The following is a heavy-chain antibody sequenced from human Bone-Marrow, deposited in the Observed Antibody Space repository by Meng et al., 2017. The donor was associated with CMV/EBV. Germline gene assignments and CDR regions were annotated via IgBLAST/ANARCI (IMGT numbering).Heavy chain of an antibody. CDR1: GFTFDDYA. J-gene: IGHJ4*02. V-gene: IGHV3-9*01. CDR2: ISWNSGSI. CDR3: GREGGREGFDY. D-gene: IGHD3-16*01. Sequence: GGSLRLSCAASGFTFDDYAMHWVRQAPGKGLEWVSGISWNSGSIGYADSVKGRFTISRDNAKNSLYLQMNSLRADDTAVYYCGREGGREGFDYWGQGTLVTVSS.